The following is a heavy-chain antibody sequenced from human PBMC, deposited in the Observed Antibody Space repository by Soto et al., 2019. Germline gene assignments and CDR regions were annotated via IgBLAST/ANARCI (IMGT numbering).Heavy chain of an antibody. J-gene: IGHJ6*02. CDR3: ASAAGTGFSYYYGLGV. CDR1: GYTFTGYY. CDR2: INPNSGGT. V-gene: IGHV1-2*04. Sequence: ASVKVSCKASGYTFTGYYMHWVRQAPGQGLEWMGWINPNSGGTNYAQKFQGWVTMTRDTSISTAYMELSRLRSDDTAVYYCASAAGTGFSYYYGLGVWGQGTTVTVSS. D-gene: IGHD6-13*01.